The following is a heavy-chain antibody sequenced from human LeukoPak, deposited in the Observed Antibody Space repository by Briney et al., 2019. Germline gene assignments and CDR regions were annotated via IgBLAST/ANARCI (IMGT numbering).Heavy chain of an antibody. CDR2: IWYDGSNK. V-gene: IGHV3-33*01. D-gene: IGHD4-17*01. CDR3: ARALRAYGDYYFDY. J-gene: IGHJ4*02. CDR1: GFTFSSYG. Sequence: GRSLRLSCAASGFTFSSYGMHWVRQAPGKGLEWVAVIWYDGSNKYYADSVKGRFTISRDNSKNTLYLQMNSLRAEDTAVYYCARALRAYGDYYFDYWGQGTLVTVSS.